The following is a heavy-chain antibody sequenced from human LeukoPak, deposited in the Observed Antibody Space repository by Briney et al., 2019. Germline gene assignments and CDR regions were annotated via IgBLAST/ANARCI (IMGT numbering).Heavy chain of an antibody. CDR3: VGFRATAGLY. D-gene: IGHD6-13*01. V-gene: IGHV3-64D*06. CDR2: ITSNGGSA. CDR1: GFTFSSHA. J-gene: IGHJ4*02. Sequence: GGSLRLSCSASGFTFSSHAMYWVRQAPGKGLEYVSAITSNGGSAYYADSVKGRLTISRDNSRNTLYLQMSSLRGDDTAVYYCVGFRATAGLYWGQGTLVTVSS.